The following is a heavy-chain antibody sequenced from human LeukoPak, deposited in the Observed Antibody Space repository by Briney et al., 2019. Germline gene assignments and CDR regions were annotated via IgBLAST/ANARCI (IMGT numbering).Heavy chain of an antibody. V-gene: IGHV3-23*01. CDR3: GKSGRSGSPAPDFDY. CDR1: GFSFSNYA. J-gene: IGHJ4*02. Sequence: GGSLRLSCAVSGFSFSNYAMSWVPRAPGKALQWVSAFSGRGGRTQYAHSVKGRFPISRDNSKRTLYLKVTSLRPEDTAVYYWGKSGRSGSPAPDFDYWGQGTLVTVSS. D-gene: IGHD2-15*01. CDR2: FSGRGGRT.